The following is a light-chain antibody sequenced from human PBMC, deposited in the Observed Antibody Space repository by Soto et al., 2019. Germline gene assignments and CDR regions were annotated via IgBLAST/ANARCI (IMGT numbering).Light chain of an antibody. J-gene: IGKJ1*01. CDR1: QSVRNY. Sequence: EIVMTQSPVTLSVSPGERATLSCRASQSVRNYLAWYQQNPGQAPRLLIYGASNRATGIPDKFSGSGSGTDFTLTISRLEPEDFAVYYCQQYGTSPRTFGQGTKVDIK. CDR3: QQYGTSPRT. V-gene: IGKV3-20*01. CDR2: GAS.